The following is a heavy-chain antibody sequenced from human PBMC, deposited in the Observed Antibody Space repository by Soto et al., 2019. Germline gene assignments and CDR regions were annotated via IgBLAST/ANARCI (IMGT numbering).Heavy chain of an antibody. CDR1: GGTFSSYA. D-gene: IGHD6-6*01. V-gene: IGHV1-69*06. CDR3: ASGSSSSFVPITFDY. Sequence: VQLVQSGAEVKKPGSSVKVSYKASGGTFSSYAISWVRQAPGQGLEWMGGIIPIFGTANYAQKFQSRVTISADKSTSTAYMELSSLRSEDTAVYYCASGSSSSFVPITFDYWGQGTLVTVSS. J-gene: IGHJ4*02. CDR2: IIPIFGTA.